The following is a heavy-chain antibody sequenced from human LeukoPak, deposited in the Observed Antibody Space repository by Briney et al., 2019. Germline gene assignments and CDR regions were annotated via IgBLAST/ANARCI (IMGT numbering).Heavy chain of an antibody. CDR3: ARRYSSGYTSDY. CDR1: GGSISGYY. D-gene: IGHD3-22*01. CDR2: INHSGST. Sequence: PSETLSLTCTVSGGSISGYYWSWIRQPPGKGLEWIGEINHSGSTNYNLSLKSRVTISVDTSKNQFSLKLSSVTAADTAVYYCARRYSSGYTSDYWGQGTLVTVSS. J-gene: IGHJ4*02. V-gene: IGHV4-34*01.